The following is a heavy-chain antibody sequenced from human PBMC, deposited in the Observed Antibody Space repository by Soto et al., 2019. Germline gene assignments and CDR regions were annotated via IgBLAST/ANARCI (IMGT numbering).Heavy chain of an antibody. Sequence: QVQLVQSGAEVKKPGASVKVSCKASGYTFTSYAMHWVRQAPGQRLEWMGWINAGNGNTKYSQKFQGRVTITRDTSASTAYMELSSLRSEDTAVYYCARDTARRLWFGELLSGGFDYWGQGTLVTVSS. CDR3: ARDTARRLWFGELLSGGFDY. CDR2: INAGNGNT. V-gene: IGHV1-3*01. D-gene: IGHD3-10*01. J-gene: IGHJ4*02. CDR1: GYTFTSYA.